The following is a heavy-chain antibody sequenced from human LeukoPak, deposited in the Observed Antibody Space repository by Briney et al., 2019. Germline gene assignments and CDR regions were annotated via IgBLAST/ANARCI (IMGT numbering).Heavy chain of an antibody. V-gene: IGHV3-74*01. CDR3: AKDPYDSSGYPYFDY. Sequence: GGSLRLSCAASGFTFSSYWMHWVRQAPGKGLVWVSRINSDGSSTSYADSVKGRFTISRDNAKNTLYLQMNSLRAEDTAVYYCAKDPYDSSGYPYFDYWGQGTLVTVSS. J-gene: IGHJ4*02. CDR2: INSDGSST. D-gene: IGHD3-22*01. CDR1: GFTFSSYW.